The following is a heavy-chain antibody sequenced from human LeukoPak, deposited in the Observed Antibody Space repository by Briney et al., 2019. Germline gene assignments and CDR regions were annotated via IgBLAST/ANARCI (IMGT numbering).Heavy chain of an antibody. V-gene: IGHV3-11*01. CDR1: GGSISGNY. J-gene: IGHJ4*02. CDR3: ARGGLITFGGVSYFDY. Sequence: LSLTCTVSGGSISGNYWSWIRQAPGKGLEWVSYISSSGSTIYYADSVKGRFTISRDNAKNSLYLQMNSLRAEDTAVYYCARGGLITFGGVSYFDYWGQGTLVTVSS. D-gene: IGHD3-16*01. CDR2: ISSSGSTI.